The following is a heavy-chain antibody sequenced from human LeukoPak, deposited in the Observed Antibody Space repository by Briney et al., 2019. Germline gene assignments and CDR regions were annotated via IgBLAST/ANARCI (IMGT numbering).Heavy chain of an antibody. V-gene: IGHV4-59*01. CDR1: GASISSYY. CDR2: ISYSGST. CDR3: ARGGGEMDV. D-gene: IGHD6-25*01. Sequence: SETLSLTCTVSGASISSYYWSWVRQPPRKGLEWIGFISYSGSTNYNPSLKSRVTISVDTSKNHFSLKLSSVTAADTAVYYCARGGGEMDVWGQGTAVTVSS. J-gene: IGHJ6*02.